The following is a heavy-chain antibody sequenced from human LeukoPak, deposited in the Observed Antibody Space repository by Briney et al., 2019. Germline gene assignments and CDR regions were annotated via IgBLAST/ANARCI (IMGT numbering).Heavy chain of an antibody. V-gene: IGHV6-1*01. J-gene: IGHJ4*02. D-gene: IGHD2-15*01. CDR1: GDSVSSNSAA. Sequence: SQTLSLTCAISGDSVSSNSAAWNWIRQSPSRGLEWLGRTYYRSKWYNDYAVSVKSRITINPDTSKNQFSLQLNSVTPEDTAVYYCAREKRAYCSGGSCSDFDYWGQGTLVTVSS. CDR3: AREKRAYCSGGSCSDFDY. CDR2: TYYRSKWYN.